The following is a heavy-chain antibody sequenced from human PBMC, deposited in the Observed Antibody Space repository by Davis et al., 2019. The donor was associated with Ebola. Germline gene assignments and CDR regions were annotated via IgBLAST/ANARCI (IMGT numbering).Heavy chain of an antibody. J-gene: IGHJ3*02. CDR3: ARRPRGFYRLLDAFDI. CDR2: IYPGDSDT. Sequence: PGGSLRLSCTVSGSTLTTYWIRWVRQIAGKGLEWMGIIYPGDSDTRYSPSFKGQVTISADKSISTAYLQWSSLKASDTAMYYCARRPRGFYRLLDAFDIWGQGTMVTVSS. D-gene: IGHD2-2*01. CDR1: GSTLTTYW. V-gene: IGHV5-51*01.